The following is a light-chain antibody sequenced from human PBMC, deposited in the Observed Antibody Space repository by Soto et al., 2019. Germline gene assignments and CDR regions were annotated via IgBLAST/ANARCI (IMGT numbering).Light chain of an antibody. CDR1: QSLVDGDGNTY. CDR2: RVS. Sequence: DAVMSQSPLSLPVTLGQPASISCRSSQSLVDGDGNTYLNWYQQRPGQSTRRLIYRVSNRDSGVPDRFSGSGSGTDFTLKISRVEAEDVWIYYCMKGTHWPWTFGQGTKLEIK. V-gene: IGKV2-30*01. CDR3: MKGTHWPWT. J-gene: IGKJ1*01.